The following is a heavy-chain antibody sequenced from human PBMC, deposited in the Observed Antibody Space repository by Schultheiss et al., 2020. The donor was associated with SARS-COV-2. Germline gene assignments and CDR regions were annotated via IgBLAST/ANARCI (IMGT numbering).Heavy chain of an antibody. Sequence: GSLRLSCAASGFTFGSYAMSWVRQAPGKGLEWVSGISGNGANTYYADSVKGRFTISRDNSKNTLYLQMSSLRAEDTAVYYCAKDLSGYDLGGMDVWGQGTTVTVSS. J-gene: IGHJ6*02. D-gene: IGHD5-12*01. V-gene: IGHV3-23*01. CDR1: GFTFGSYA. CDR3: AKDLSGYDLGGMDV. CDR2: ISGNGANT.